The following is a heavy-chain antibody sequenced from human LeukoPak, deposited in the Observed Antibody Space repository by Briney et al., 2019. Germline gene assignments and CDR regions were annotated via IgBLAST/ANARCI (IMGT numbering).Heavy chain of an antibody. CDR2: IYTSGST. CDR3: ARVGSGYPKNWFDP. CDR1: GGSISSYY. D-gene: IGHD3-3*01. V-gene: IGHV4-4*07. Sequence: PSGTLSLTCTVSGGSISSYYWSWIRQPAGKGLEWIGRIYTSGSTNYNASLKSRVTMSVDTSKNQFSVKLSSVTAADTAVYYCARVGSGYPKNWFDPWGQGTLVTVSS. J-gene: IGHJ5*02.